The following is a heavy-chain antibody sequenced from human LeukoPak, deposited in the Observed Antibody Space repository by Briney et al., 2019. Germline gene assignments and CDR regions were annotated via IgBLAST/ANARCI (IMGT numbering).Heavy chain of an antibody. V-gene: IGHV3-33*01. CDR1: GFIFSGNA. CDR3: ARDGQSLAPYAMDV. CDR2: VWSKGDNT. Sequence: GGSLRLSCAASGFIFSGNAIHWVRQAPGRGLEWVAQVWSKGDNTYYGDSMKGRFTISRDNSRNTAYLQMNNLRDEDTAVYYCARDGQSLAPYAMDVWGQGTTVIVSS. J-gene: IGHJ6*02.